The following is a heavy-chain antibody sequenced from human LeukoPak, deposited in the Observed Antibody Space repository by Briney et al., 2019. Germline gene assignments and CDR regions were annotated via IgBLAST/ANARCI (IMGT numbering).Heavy chain of an antibody. CDR3: AREHCSSTSCSYFDY. CDR2: RSSSGSTI. V-gene: IGHV3-48*03. J-gene: IGHJ4*02. CDR1: GFIFSSYE. Sequence: GGSLRLSCAASGFIFSSYEMNWVRQAPGKGLDWVSYRSSSGSTIYYADSVKGRFTISRDNAKNSLYLQMNSLRAEDTAVYYCAREHCSSTSCSYFDYWGQGTLVTVFS. D-gene: IGHD2-2*01.